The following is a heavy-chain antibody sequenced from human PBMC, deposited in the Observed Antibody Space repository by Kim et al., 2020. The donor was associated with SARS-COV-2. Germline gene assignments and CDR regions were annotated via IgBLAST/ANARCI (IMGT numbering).Heavy chain of an antibody. CDR1: GFTFSSHG. Sequence: GGSLRHSCAASGFTFSSHGMHWVRQAPGKGLEWVAVIWYDGSNKYYADSVKGRFTISRDNSKNTLYLQMNSLRAEDTAVYYCARDGSSSFYYYYMDVWGKGTTVTVSS. D-gene: IGHD6-13*01. CDR2: IWYDGSNK. V-gene: IGHV3-33*01. J-gene: IGHJ6*03. CDR3: ARDGSSSFYYYYMDV.